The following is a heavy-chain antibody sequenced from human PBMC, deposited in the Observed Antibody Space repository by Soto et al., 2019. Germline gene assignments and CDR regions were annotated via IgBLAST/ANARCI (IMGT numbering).Heavy chain of an antibody. V-gene: IGHV4-34*01. CDR3: ARGRICSGGSCYSDFDY. CDR2: INHSGST. Sequence: SETLSLTCAVYGGSFSGYYWSWIRQPPGKGLEWIGEINHSGSTNYNPSLKSRVTISVDTSKNQFSLKLSSVTAADTAVYYCARGRICSGGSCYSDFDYWGQGTLVTVSS. J-gene: IGHJ4*02. CDR1: GGSFSGYY. D-gene: IGHD2-15*01.